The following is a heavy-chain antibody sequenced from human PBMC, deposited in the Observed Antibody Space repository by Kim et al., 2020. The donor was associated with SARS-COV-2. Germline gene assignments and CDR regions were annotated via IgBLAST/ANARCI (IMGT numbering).Heavy chain of an antibody. CDR3: ARRYQLLFDY. D-gene: IGHD2-2*01. Sequence: GGSLRLSCVATGFSFSNYGMHWVRQAPGKGLEWVAVIWYDGSNRNYAGSVKGRFTISRDNSKNTLYLQMNSLRDEDTAVYYCARRYQLLFDYWGQGALVTVTS. V-gene: IGHV3-33*01. J-gene: IGHJ4*02. CDR1: GFSFSNYG. CDR2: IWYDGSNR.